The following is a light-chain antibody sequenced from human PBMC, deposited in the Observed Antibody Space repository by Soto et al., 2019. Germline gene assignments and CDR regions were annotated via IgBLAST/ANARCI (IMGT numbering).Light chain of an antibody. CDR1: SSDVGGYNY. V-gene: IGLV2-8*01. Sequence: QSVLTQPPSASGSPGQSVAISCTGTSSDVGGYNYVSWYQQHPGKAPKLMIYEVNKRPSGVSDRFSASKSGNTASLTISGLQAEDEADFYCCSYAGSGTFVFGTGTKLTVL. J-gene: IGLJ1*01. CDR3: CSYAGSGTFV. CDR2: EVN.